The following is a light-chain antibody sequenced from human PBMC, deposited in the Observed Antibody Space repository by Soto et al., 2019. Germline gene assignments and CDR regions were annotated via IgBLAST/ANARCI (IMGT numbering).Light chain of an antibody. CDR1: QTVSSNY. CDR3: QQYSSSPIT. Sequence: EILLTQSPDTLSLSPGERATLSCRASQTVSSNYLAWCQQRPGQAPRLLIYGASTRAAGIPDRFSGGGSGTDFSLTISRLDPEDFAVYYCQQYSSSPITFGQGTRLEIK. J-gene: IGKJ5*01. V-gene: IGKV3-20*01. CDR2: GAS.